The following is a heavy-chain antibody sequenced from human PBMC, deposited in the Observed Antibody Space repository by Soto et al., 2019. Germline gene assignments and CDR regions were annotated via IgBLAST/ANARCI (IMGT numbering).Heavy chain of an antibody. J-gene: IGHJ3*02. Sequence: GASVKVSCKASGYTFTGYYMHWLRQAPGQGLEWMGWINPNSGGTNYAQKFQGRATMTRDTSISTAYMELSRLRSDDTAVYYCARLRYFDWLLSPNDAFDIWGQGTMVTVSS. V-gene: IGHV1-2*02. D-gene: IGHD3-9*01. CDR1: GYTFTGYY. CDR3: ARLRYFDWLLSPNDAFDI. CDR2: INPNSGGT.